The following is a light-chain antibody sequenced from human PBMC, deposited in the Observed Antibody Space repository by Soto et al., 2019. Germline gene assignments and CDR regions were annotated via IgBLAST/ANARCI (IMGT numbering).Light chain of an antibody. CDR2: GAS. CDR3: QQYGSSPLT. CDR1: QSVSSSY. J-gene: IGKJ1*01. V-gene: IGKV3-20*01. Sequence: EIVLTQSPGTLSLSPGERATLSCRASQSVSSSYLAWYQQKPGRAPRLLIYGASSRATDIPDRFSGSGSGTDFTLTISRLEPEDFAVYYCQQYGSSPLTFGQGTKVEIK.